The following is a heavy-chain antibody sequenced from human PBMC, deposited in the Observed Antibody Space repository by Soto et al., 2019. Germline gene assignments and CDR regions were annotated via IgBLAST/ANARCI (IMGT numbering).Heavy chain of an antibody. Sequence: GGSLRLSCAASGFTFSSYGMHWVRQAPGKGLEWVAVISYDGSNKYYADSVKGRFTISRDNSKNTLYLQMNSLRAEDTAVYYCAKDPSVDYYYYGMDVWGQGTTVTVSS. CDR3: AKDPSVDYYYYGMDV. CDR2: ISYDGSNK. D-gene: IGHD5-12*01. CDR1: GFTFSSYG. J-gene: IGHJ6*02. V-gene: IGHV3-30*18.